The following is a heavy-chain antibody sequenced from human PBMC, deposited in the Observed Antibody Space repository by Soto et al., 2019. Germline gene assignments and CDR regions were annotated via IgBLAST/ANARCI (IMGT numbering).Heavy chain of an antibody. V-gene: IGHV1-2*02. Sequence: GASVKVSCKASGYTFTDYFMHWVRQAPGQGLEWMGWINPNSGGTNYAQKLQGRVTVTRDTSISTAYMELSRLRSDDTAVYYCAMSNSGYRLFGIWGQGTMVTVSS. CDR3: AMSNSGYRLFGI. D-gene: IGHD3-22*01. J-gene: IGHJ3*02. CDR1: GYTFTDYF. CDR2: INPNSGGT.